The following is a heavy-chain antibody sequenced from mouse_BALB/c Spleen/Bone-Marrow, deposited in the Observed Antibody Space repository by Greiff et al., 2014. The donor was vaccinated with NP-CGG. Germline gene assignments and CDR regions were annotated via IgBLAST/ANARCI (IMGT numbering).Heavy chain of an antibody. Sequence: VQLKQSGAELVKPGASVKLSCTASGFNIKDTYMHWVKQRPEQGLEWIGRIDPANGNTKYDPKFQGKATITADTSSNTAYLQLSSPTSEDTAVYYCAYGSSYDYFDYWGQGTTLTVSS. CDR3: AYGSSYDYFDY. CDR2: IDPANGNT. CDR1: GFNIKDTY. J-gene: IGHJ2*01. V-gene: IGHV14-3*02. D-gene: IGHD1-1*01.